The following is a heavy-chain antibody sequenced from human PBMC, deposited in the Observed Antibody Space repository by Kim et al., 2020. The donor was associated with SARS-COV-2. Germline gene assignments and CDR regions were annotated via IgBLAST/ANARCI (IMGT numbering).Heavy chain of an antibody. CDR2: LYYSGST. J-gene: IGHJ3*02. D-gene: IGHD2-2*01. CDR3: ARDGWEYCSSTSCYHDAFDI. Sequence: SETLSLTCTVSGGSISSAGYYLRLIRQHPGNRLAWIGFLYYSGSTYSNPSLTSRVTISVYTSKNQFSLKLSSETAADTAVYYCARDGWEYCSSTSCYHDAFDIWGQGTMVTVAS. V-gene: IGHV4-31*03. CDR1: GGSISSAGYY.